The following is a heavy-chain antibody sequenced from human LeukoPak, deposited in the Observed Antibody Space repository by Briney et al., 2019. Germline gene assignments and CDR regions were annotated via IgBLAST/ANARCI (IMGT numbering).Heavy chain of an antibody. V-gene: IGHV3-21*01. Sequence: PGRSLRLSCAASGFTFSSYSMNWVRQAPGKGLEWVSSISSSSSYIYYADSVKGRFTISRDNAKNSLYLQMNSLRAEDTAVYYCARVDDYAEILYFDYWGQGTLVTVSS. CDR1: GFTFSSYS. CDR2: ISSSSSYI. CDR3: ARVDDYAEILYFDY. J-gene: IGHJ4*02. D-gene: IGHD4-17*01.